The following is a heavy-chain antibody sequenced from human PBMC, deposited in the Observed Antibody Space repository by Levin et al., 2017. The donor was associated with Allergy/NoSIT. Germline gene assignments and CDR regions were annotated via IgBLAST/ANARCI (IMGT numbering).Heavy chain of an antibody. CDR3: ARVDRCGSDCYILDY. Sequence: GGSLRLSCAASGFTFSDYYMSWIRRAPGKGLEWVSYISGSGSIIYYSDSVKVRFTISRDNGKNSLYLQLNSLRGEDTAVYFCARVDRCGSDCYILDYWGQGTLVTVSS. V-gene: IGHV3-11*01. CDR1: GFTFSDYY. CDR2: ISGSGSII. J-gene: IGHJ4*02. D-gene: IGHD2-21*02.